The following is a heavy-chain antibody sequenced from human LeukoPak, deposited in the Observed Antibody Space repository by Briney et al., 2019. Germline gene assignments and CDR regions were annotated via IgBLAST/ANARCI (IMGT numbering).Heavy chain of an antibody. CDR1: GGTFSSYA. D-gene: IGHD3-22*01. V-gene: IGHV1-69*05. CDR2: IIPIFGTA. CDR3: ASGGYYYDSSGYLEY. J-gene: IGHJ4*02. Sequence: GASVKVSCKASGGTFSSYAISWVRQAPGQGLECMGRIIPIFGTASYAQKFQGRVTITTDESTSTAYMELSSLRSEDTAVYYCASGGYYYDSSGYLEYWGQGTLVTVSS.